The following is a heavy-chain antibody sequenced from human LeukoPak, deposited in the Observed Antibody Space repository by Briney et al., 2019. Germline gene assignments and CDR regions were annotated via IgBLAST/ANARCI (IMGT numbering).Heavy chain of an antibody. CDR3: ARDHWISSSNKWYYYGLDV. V-gene: IGHV4-59*01. CDR1: GGSISPYY. D-gene: IGHD1-1*01. J-gene: IGHJ6*02. Sequence: SETLSLTCTVSGGSISPYYWSWIRQPPGKGLEWIGYISHSGDTSYNPSLKSRVTLSMDPSKNQFSLNLIFVTAADTAVYYCARDHWISSSNKWYYYGLDVWGQGTTVTVSS. CDR2: ISHSGDT.